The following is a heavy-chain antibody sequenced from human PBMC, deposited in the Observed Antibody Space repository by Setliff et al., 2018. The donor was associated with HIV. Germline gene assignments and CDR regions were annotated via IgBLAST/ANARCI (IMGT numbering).Heavy chain of an antibody. CDR2: ISAYNGDT. CDR1: GYTFTGYA. V-gene: IGHV1-18*01. D-gene: IGHD3-10*01. CDR3: ARAPSLVHDAFDI. J-gene: IGHJ3*02. Sequence: ASVKVSCKASGYTFTGYAISWVRQAPGQGLEWLGWISAYNGDTNYAQKVQGRVSMTIDTSTSTAYMELRSLRSEDTAVFYCARAPSLVHDAFDIWGQGTMVTVSS.